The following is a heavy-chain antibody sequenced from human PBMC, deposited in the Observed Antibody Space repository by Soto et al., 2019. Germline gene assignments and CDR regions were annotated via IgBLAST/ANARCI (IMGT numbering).Heavy chain of an antibody. CDR3: AKDKMEQWLVGGYYDY. J-gene: IGHJ4*02. CDR2: ISGTRGRQRNT. V-gene: IGHV3-23*01. CDR1: GFIFSDYA. Sequence: GGSLRLSCAASGFIFSDYAMTWVRQAPGRGLEWVSTISGTRGRQRNTFYTASVKGRFTVTRDNSKNTLYLQMNSLRADDTAIYYCAKDKMEQWLVGGYYDYWGQGALVTVSS. D-gene: IGHD6-19*01.